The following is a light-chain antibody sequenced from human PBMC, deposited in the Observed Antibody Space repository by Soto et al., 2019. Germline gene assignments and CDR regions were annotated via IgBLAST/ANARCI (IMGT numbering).Light chain of an antibody. Sequence: QSVLTQPASVSGSPGQSITISCTGTSGDVGGYNYVSWYQQHPGKVPKLIIYEVSKRPSGVSNRFSGSKSGNTASLTISGLQGEDQSNYYCSSYTSDATVFFGGGTKVTVL. CDR3: SSYTSDATVF. J-gene: IGLJ2*01. CDR2: EVS. V-gene: IGLV2-14*01. CDR1: SGDVGGYNY.